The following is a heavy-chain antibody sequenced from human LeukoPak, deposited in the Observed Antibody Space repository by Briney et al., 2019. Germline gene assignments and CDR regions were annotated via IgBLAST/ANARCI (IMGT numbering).Heavy chain of an antibody. Sequence: SETLSLTCTVSGGSISSYYWSWIRQPPGKGLEWIGRIYTSGSTNYNPSLKSRVTMSVDTSKNQFSLKLSSVTAADTAVYYCARGSGLRFLEWSEYYFDYWGQGTLVTVSS. D-gene: IGHD3-3*01. CDR2: IYTSGST. CDR3: ARGSGLRFLEWSEYYFDY. J-gene: IGHJ4*02. V-gene: IGHV4-4*07. CDR1: GGSISSYY.